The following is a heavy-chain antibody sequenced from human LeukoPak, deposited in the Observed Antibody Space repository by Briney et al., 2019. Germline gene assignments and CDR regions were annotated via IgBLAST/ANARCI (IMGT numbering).Heavy chain of an antibody. V-gene: IGHV4-61*02. CDR2: ISRSGST. CDR3: ARHGVEIAVAGQAWFDP. D-gene: IGHD6-19*01. Sequence: SETLSLTCTVSGGSINSGSDYWSWIRQPAGKGLEWIGRISRSGSTDYNPSLKSRVAISVDTSNNQFSLKLSSVTAADTAVYYCARHGVEIAVAGQAWFDPWGQGTLVTVSS. CDR1: GGSINSGSDY. J-gene: IGHJ5*02.